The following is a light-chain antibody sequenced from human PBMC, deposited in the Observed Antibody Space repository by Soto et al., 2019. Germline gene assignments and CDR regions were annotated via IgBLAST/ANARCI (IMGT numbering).Light chain of an antibody. CDR3: QQYNDWTWT. Sequence: EVVMTQSPATLSMSPGERATLSCRASQSVGTNLAWYQQKPGQSPRLLMYGASTVATGIPARFSGSGSGTEFTLTISSLQSEDFAIYYCQQYNDWTWTFGQGTKVEFK. V-gene: IGKV3D-15*01. CDR2: GAS. J-gene: IGKJ1*01. CDR1: QSVGTN.